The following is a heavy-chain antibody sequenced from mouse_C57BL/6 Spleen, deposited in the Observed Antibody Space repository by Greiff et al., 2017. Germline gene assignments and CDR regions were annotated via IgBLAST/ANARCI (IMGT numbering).Heavy chain of an antibody. V-gene: IGHV1-82*01. D-gene: IGHD1-1*01. CDR1: GYAFSSSW. CDR3: ARSSTTDYAMDY. CDR2: IYPGDGDT. Sequence: VQLQQSGPELVKPGASVKISCKASGYAFSSSWMNWVKQRPGKGLEWIGRIYPGDGDTNYNGKFKGKATLTADKSSSTAYMQLSSLTSEDSAVYFCARSSTTDYAMDYWGQGTSVTVSS. J-gene: IGHJ4*01.